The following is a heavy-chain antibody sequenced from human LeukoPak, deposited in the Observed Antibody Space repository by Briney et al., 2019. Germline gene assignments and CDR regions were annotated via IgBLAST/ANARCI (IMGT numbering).Heavy chain of an antibody. CDR1: GGSISSYY. D-gene: IGHD5-12*01. V-gene: IGHV4-38-2*02. Sequence: SETLSLTCTVSGGSISSYYWGWIRQPPGKGLEWIGSIYHSGSTYYNPSLKSRVTISVDTSKNQFSLKLSSVTAADTAVYYCARDRPDSGYDDWGQGTLVTVSS. CDR3: ARDRPDSGYDD. CDR2: IYHSGST. J-gene: IGHJ4*02.